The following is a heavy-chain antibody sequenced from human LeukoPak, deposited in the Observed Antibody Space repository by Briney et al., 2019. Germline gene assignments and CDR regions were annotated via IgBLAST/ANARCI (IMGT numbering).Heavy chain of an antibody. CDR3: ARSIAAYTTTQAAFDF. V-gene: IGHV1-2*02. CDR1: GYALTDYY. CDR2: INPNSGGT. D-gene: IGHD6-13*01. J-gene: IGHJ3*01. Sequence: ASVKVSCKASGYALTDYYMHWVRQAPGQGPEWMGWINPNSGGTNYAQKFQGRVTLTRDTSISTAYMELSRLRSDDLAVYFCARSIAAYTTTQAAFDFWGQGTMVTVSS.